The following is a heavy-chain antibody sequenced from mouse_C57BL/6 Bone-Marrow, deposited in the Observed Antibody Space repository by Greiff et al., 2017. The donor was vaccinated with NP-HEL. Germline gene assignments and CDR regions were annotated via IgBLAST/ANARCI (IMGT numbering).Heavy chain of an antibody. CDR3: ARPTVEAMDY. Sequence: EVQLQQSGPELVKPGASVKISCKASGYTFTDYYMNWVKQSHGKSLEWIGDINPNNGGTSYNQKFKGKATLTVDKSSSTAYMELRSLTSEDSAVYYCARPTVEAMDYWGQGTSVTVSS. J-gene: IGHJ4*01. D-gene: IGHD1-1*01. V-gene: IGHV1-26*01. CDR2: INPNNGGT. CDR1: GYTFTDYY.